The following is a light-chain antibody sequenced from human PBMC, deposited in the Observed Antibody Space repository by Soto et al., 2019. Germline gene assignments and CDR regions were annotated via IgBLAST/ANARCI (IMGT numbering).Light chain of an antibody. J-gene: IGLJ2*01. Sequence: QSALTQPRSVSASPGQSVTISCTGTSSNVGGHNYVSWYQQNPGKAPKLMIYDATKRPSGVPDRFSGSKSGNAASLTISGLQAEDEADYYCCSYAASYTLVLGGGTKLTVL. CDR2: DAT. CDR3: CSYAASYTLV. CDR1: SSNVGGHNY. V-gene: IGLV2-11*01.